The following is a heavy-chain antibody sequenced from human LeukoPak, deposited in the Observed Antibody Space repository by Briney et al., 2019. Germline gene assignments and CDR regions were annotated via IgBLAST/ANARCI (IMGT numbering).Heavy chain of an antibody. J-gene: IGHJ4*02. CDR2: ISGSGGST. CDR3: AKDPYYYDSSGYPRYFDY. V-gene: IGHV3-23*01. D-gene: IGHD3-22*01. Sequence: GGSLRLSCAASGFTFSSYAMSWVRQAPGKGLEWVSAISGSGGSTYYADSVKGRFTISRDNSKNTLHLQMNSLRAEDTAVYYCAKDPYYYDSSGYPRYFDYWGQGTLVTVSS. CDR1: GFTFSSYA.